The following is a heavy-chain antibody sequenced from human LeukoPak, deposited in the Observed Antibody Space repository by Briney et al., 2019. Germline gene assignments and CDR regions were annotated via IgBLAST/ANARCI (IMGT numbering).Heavy chain of an antibody. V-gene: IGHV4-39*07. J-gene: IGHJ4*02. CDR2: INHSGST. D-gene: IGHD1-26*01. CDR1: GGSISSSSYY. CDR3: ARGRVGATRFDY. Sequence: PSETLSLTCTVSGGSISSSSYYWSWIRQPPGKGLEWIGEINHSGSTNYNPSLKSRVTISVDTSKNQFSLKLSSVTAADTAVYYCARGRVGATRFDYWGQGTLVTVSS.